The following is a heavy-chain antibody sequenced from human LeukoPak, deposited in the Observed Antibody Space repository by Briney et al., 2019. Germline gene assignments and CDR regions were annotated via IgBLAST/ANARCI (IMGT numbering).Heavy chain of an antibody. J-gene: IGHJ4*02. CDR2: INHSGST. CDR1: GGSFSGYY. Sequence: SETLSLTCAVYGGSFSGYYWSWIRQPPGKGLEWIGEINHSGSTNYNPSLKSRVTISVDTSKNQFSLKLSSVTAADTAVYYCARELPPVWDYVWGSYRPFDYWGQGTLVTVSS. CDR3: ARELPPVWDYVWGSYRPFDY. V-gene: IGHV4-34*01. D-gene: IGHD3-16*02.